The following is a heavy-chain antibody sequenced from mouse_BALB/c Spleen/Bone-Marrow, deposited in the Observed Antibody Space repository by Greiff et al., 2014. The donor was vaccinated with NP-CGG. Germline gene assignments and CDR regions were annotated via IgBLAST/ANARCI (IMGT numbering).Heavy chain of an antibody. CDR1: GYTFTSYY. J-gene: IGHJ4*01. D-gene: IGHD2-12*01. CDR2: INPSNGGT. CDR3: TRSRRAMDH. V-gene: IGHV1S81*02. Sequence: VQLQQSGAELVKPGASVKLSCKASGYTFTSYYMCWVKQRPGQGLGWIGEINPSNGGTNFNEKFKSKATLTVDKSSSKAYMSLSSLTSEDSAVYYCTRSRRAMDHWGQGTSVTVSS.